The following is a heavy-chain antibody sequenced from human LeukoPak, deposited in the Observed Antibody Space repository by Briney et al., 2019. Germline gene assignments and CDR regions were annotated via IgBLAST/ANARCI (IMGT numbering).Heavy chain of an antibody. CDR1: GASFNTYY. V-gene: IGHV4-34*01. CDR2: VKHDGDT. J-gene: IGHJ5*01. CDR3: ARGPVALPNDRLSLFFDF. Sequence: SETLSLTCAVYGASFNTYYWTWIRQSPDKGLEWIGEVKHDGDTNVNPSLRSRVVMSVDASKNQFSLKMTSVTAADTAIYFCARGPVALPNDRLSLFFDFWGQGTLVIVSS. D-gene: IGHD2-8*01.